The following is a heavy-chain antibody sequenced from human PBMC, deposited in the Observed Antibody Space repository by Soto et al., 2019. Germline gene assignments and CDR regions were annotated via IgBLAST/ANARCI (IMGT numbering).Heavy chain of an antibody. J-gene: IGHJ6*02. Sequence: QVQLVESGGGVVQPGRSLRLSCAVSGFTFSTYGMHWVRQAPGMGLEWVAVIWYDGGSKYYADSVKGRFTISRDNSKNTLYLQMDSLRAEDTAVYYCARVGPPVYNWYYYAMDVWGQGTTVSVSS. CDR2: IWYDGGSK. CDR1: GFTFSTYG. D-gene: IGHD1-20*01. CDR3: ARVGPPVYNWYYYAMDV. V-gene: IGHV3-33*01.